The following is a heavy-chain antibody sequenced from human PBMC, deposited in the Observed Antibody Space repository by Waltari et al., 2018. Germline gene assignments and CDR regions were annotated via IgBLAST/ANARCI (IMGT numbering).Heavy chain of an antibody. CDR3: ARGVGSYYYYYYYYYMDV. Sequence: QVQLQQWGAGLLKPSETLSLTCAVYGGSFSGYYWSWIRQPPGKGLEWIGEINHSGSTNYNPSLKSRVTISVDTSKNQFSLKLSSVTAADTAVYYCARGVGSYYYYYYYYYMDVWGKGTTVTISS. CDR2: INHSGST. V-gene: IGHV4-34*01. CDR1: GGSFSGYY. D-gene: IGHD1-26*01. J-gene: IGHJ6*03.